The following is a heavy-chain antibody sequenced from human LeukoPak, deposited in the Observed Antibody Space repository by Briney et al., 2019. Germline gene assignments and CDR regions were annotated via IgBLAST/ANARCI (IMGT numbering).Heavy chain of an antibody. CDR1: GGSISSGGYY. CDR3: ARDGGYGTSPMDV. CDR2: IDYSGST. V-gene: IGHV4-31*03. D-gene: IGHD1-26*01. J-gene: IGHJ6*02. Sequence: PSETLSLTCTVSGGSISSGGYYWSWIRQHPGKGLEWIGYIDYSGSTYYNPSLKSRVTISVDTSKNQFSLKLSSVTAADTAVYYCARDGGYGTSPMDVWGQGTTVTVSS.